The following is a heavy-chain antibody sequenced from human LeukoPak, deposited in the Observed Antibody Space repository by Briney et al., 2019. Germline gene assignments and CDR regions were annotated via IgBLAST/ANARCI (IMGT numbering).Heavy chain of an antibody. J-gene: IGHJ4*02. CDR3: AKDVGGATPYDY. D-gene: IGHD1-26*01. CDR2: ISDSGGST. V-gene: IGHV3-23*01. CDR1: GFTFSSYA. Sequence: SGGSLRLSCAASGFTFSSYAMSWVRQAPGKGLEWVSAISDSGGSTYYADSVKGRFTISRDNSKNTLYLQMNSLRAEDTAVYCCAKDVGGATPYDYWGQGTLVTVSS.